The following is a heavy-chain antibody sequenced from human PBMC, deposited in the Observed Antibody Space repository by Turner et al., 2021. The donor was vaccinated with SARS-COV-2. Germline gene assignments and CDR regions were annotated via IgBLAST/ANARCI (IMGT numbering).Heavy chain of an antibody. CDR1: GYTLTALS. CDR3: ATGYAYCGGGCSIDF. CDR2: FDPEDAKT. J-gene: IGHJ4*02. D-gene: IGHD2-21*02. Sequence: HVQLVQSGAEVKKPGASVKVSCKVSGYTLTALSMHWVRQAPGKGLEWMGGFDPEDAKTIYAQKFQGRVTMTEDTSTDTAYMELSSLRSEDTAVYYCATGYAYCGGGCSIDFWGQGTLVTVSS. V-gene: IGHV1-24*01.